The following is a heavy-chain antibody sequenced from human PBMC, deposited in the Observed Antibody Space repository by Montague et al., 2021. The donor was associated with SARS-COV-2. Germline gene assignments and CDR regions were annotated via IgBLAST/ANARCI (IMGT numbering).Heavy chain of an antibody. D-gene: IGHD3-3*01. J-gene: IGHJ5*02. V-gene: IGHV2-5*02. CDR2: IYWDDDK. Sequence: PALVKPTQTLTLTCTFSGFSLSTTGVGVGWIRQPPGKALEWLAIIYWDDDKRYSPSLKNRLAITKDTSKNQVVLTMTNMDPVDTATYYCAHRRDIYDLCSDYYPYHKYGACNWFDPWGHGSLVIVSS. CDR1: GFSLSTTGVG. CDR3: AHRRDIYDLCSDYYPYHKYGACNWFDP.